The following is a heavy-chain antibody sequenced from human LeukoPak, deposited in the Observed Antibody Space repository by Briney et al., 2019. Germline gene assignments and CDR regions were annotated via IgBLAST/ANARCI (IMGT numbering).Heavy chain of an antibody. D-gene: IGHD3-10*01. CDR2: ISYDGSNK. CDR1: GFTSCSYA. J-gene: IGHJ4*02. CDR3: ARDHVGFGEFIRGGFDY. Sequence: GRSPRLSCAVSGFTSCSYAMHSVREGPGKGLEWGSGISYDGSNKYYTDSVKGRFTISRDISKNTLYLQIKSLRAEDTAVYYCARDHVGFGEFIRGGFDYWGQGTLVTVSS. V-gene: IGHV3-30*04.